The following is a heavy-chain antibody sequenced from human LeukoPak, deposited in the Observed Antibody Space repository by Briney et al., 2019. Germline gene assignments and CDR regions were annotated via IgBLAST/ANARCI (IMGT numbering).Heavy chain of an antibody. CDR2: ISTGSSYT. CDR1: GFTFSDYY. CDR3: ARAEGGPATAIY. Sequence: PGGSPRLSCAASGFTFSDYYMSWIRQAPGRGLEWVSYISTGSSYTNYADSVKGRFTISRDNAKNSLYLQMNSLRAEDTALYYCARAEGGPATAIYWGQGTLVTVSS. V-gene: IGHV3-11*05. D-gene: IGHD2-21*02. J-gene: IGHJ4*02.